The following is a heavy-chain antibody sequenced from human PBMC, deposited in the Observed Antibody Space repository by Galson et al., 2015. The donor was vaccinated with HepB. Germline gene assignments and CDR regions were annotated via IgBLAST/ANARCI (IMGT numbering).Heavy chain of an antibody. Sequence: SLRLSCAVSGFSFSSYGMHWVRQAPGKGLEWVAVIWNDGSNKYYADSVKGRFIISRDNSKNTLYVQMNSLRAEDTAMYHCARGGPYCSSRTCWHFDYWGQGTLVTVSS. D-gene: IGHD2-2*01. V-gene: IGHV3-33*08. J-gene: IGHJ4*02. CDR2: IWNDGSNK. CDR1: GFSFSSYG. CDR3: ARGGPYCSSRTCWHFDY.